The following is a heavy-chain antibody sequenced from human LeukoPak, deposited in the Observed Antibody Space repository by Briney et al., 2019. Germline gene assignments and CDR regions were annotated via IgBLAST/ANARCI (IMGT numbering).Heavy chain of an antibody. CDR3: ASVTGDDAFDI. J-gene: IGHJ3*02. V-gene: IGHV3-30*03. CDR2: ISYDGINK. CDR1: GFTFSNYG. D-gene: IGHD7-27*01. Sequence: GGSLRLSCAASGFTFSNYGMHWVRQAPGKGLEWVAVISYDGINKYYADSVKGRFTISRDNAKNSLYLQMNSLRAEDTAVYYCASVTGDDAFDIWGQGTMVTVSS.